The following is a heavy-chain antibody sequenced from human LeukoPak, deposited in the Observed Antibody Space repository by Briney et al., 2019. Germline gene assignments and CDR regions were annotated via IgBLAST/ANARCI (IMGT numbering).Heavy chain of an antibody. CDR1: GFTFSSYA. D-gene: IGHD3-9*01. V-gene: IGHV3-23*01. J-gene: IGHJ3*02. CDR2: ISGSGGST. CDR3: AKDYDILTGYYYSGLYAFDI. Sequence: TGRSLRLSCAASGFTFSSYAMSWVRQAPGKGLEWVSAISGSGGSTYYADSVKGRFTISRDNSKNTLYLQMNSLRAEDTAVYYCAKDYDILTGYYYSGLYAFDIWGQGTMVTVSS.